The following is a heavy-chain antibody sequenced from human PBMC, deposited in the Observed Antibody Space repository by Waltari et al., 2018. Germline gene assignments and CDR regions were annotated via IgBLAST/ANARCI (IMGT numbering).Heavy chain of an antibody. V-gene: IGHV4-38-2*02. D-gene: IGHD3-10*01. J-gene: IGHJ5*02. Sequence: QVQLQESGPGLARPSETLSLSCLVSSFSIRSGYFWGWIRQPPGKGLEWIGSISHSGKTYYNPSLKSRVTMSVDTSNNHFALKLTSVTAADTAIYYCVRDLGGSGTSWFDAWGQGTLVTVSS. CDR3: VRDLGGSGTSWFDA. CDR2: ISHSGKT. CDR1: SFSIRSGYF.